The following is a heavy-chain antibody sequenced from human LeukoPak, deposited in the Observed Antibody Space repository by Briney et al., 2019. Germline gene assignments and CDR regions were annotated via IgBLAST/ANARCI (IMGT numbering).Heavy chain of an antibody. CDR2: INHSGST. V-gene: IGHV4-34*01. Sequence: SETLSLTCAVYGGSFSGYYWSWICQPPGKELEWIGEINHSGSTNYNPSLKSRVTISVDTSKNQFSLKLSSVTAADTAVYYCARGWHYDSSPPYYFDYWGQGTLVTVSS. CDR1: GGSFSGYY. J-gene: IGHJ4*02. D-gene: IGHD3-22*01. CDR3: ARGWHYDSSPPYYFDY.